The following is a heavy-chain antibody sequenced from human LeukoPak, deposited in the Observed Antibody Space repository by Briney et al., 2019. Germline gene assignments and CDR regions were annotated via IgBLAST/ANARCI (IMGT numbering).Heavy chain of an antibody. CDR3: ARNVGRYCSGGSCLDY. D-gene: IGHD2-15*01. J-gene: IGHJ4*02. V-gene: IGHV4-34*01. CDR2: INHSGRT. CDR1: GGSFSGYY. Sequence: PSETLSLTCAVYGGSFSGYYWSWIRQPPGKGLEWIGEINHSGRTNYNPSLKSRVTISVDTSKNQFSLKLSSVTAADTAVYYCARNVGRYCSGGSCLDYWGQGTLVTVSS.